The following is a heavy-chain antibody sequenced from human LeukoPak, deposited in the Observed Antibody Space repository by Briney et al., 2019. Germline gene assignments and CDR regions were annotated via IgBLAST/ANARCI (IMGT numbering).Heavy chain of an antibody. Sequence: PSETLSLTCAVYGGSFSGYYRSWIRQPPGKGLEWIGEINHSGSTNYNPSLKSRVTISVDTSKNQFSLKLSSVTAADTAVYYCARAGDSSGYSDYWGQGILVTVSS. CDR1: GGSFSGYY. J-gene: IGHJ4*02. V-gene: IGHV4-34*01. D-gene: IGHD3-22*01. CDR3: ARAGDSSGYSDY. CDR2: INHSGST.